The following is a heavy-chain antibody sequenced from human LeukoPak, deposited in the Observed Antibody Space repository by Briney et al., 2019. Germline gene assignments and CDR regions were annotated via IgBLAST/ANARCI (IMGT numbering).Heavy chain of an antibody. CDR3: AKEGNDAFDI. CDR1: GFTFDDYA. Sequence: GGSLRLSSAASGFTFDDYAMHWVRQAPGEGLEWVSGISWNSGSRGYADSVKGRFTISRDNAKNSLYLQMNSLRAEDTALYYCAKEGNDAFDIWGQGTMVTVSS. J-gene: IGHJ3*02. V-gene: IGHV3-9*01. CDR2: ISWNSGSR.